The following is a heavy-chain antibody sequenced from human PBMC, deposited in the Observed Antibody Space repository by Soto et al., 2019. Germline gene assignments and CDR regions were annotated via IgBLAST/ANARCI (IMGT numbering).Heavy chain of an antibody. D-gene: IGHD2-21*02. CDR3: TKRPGVTASYFYYGMVE. V-gene: IGHV3-23*01. CDR2: ISGRGIST. J-gene: IGHJ6*01. Sequence: GGSLRLSCEASGFTFSTYPMNWVRQAPGKGLEWVSGISGRGISTFYADSVKGRFSISRDNSQNMVFLQMNSLSAEDTAVYYFTKRPGVTASYFYYGMVEWGQGTSVNV. CDR1: GFTFSTYP.